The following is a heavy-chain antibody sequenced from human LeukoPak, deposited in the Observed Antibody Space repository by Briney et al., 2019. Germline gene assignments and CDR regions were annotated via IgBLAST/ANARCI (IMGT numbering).Heavy chain of an antibody. V-gene: IGHV4-34*01. CDR1: GGSFSGYY. Sequence: SETLSLTCAVYGGSFSGYYWSWIRQPPGKGLEWIGEINHSGSTNYNPSLKSRVTISVDTSKNQFSLKLSSVTAADTAVYYCAREMRYCSSTSCREDYFDYWGQGTLVTVSS. CDR2: INHSGST. J-gene: IGHJ4*02. CDR3: AREMRYCSSTSCREDYFDY. D-gene: IGHD2-2*01.